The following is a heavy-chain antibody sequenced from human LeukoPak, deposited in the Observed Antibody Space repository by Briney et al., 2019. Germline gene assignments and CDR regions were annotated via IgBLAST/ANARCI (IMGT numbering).Heavy chain of an antibody. V-gene: IGHV3-7*01. D-gene: IGHD3-3*01. CDR2: INQDGSEN. CDR1: GFTFSDFW. Sequence: GGSLRLSCAASGFTFSDFWMGWVRQAPGKGLEWVANINQDGSENYYVDSVKGRFTISRDNAKNTLSLQMNSLRPEDTGVYYCARAPSEIGGYYPEYFRHWGQGTLVTVSS. CDR3: ARAPSEIGGYYPEYFRH. J-gene: IGHJ1*01.